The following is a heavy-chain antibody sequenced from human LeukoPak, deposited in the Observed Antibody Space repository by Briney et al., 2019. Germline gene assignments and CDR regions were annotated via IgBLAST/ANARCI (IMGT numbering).Heavy chain of an antibody. D-gene: IGHD3-10*01. CDR1: GYTFTGYY. CDR3: ARGSITMGYYYYGMDV. Sequence: GASVKVSCKASGYTFTGYYMHWVRQAPGQGLEWMGWINPNSGGTNYAQKFQGWVTMTRDTSISTAYMELSRLRSDDTAVYYCARGSITMGYYYYGMDVWGQGTTVTVSS. CDR2: INPNSGGT. J-gene: IGHJ6*02. V-gene: IGHV1-2*04.